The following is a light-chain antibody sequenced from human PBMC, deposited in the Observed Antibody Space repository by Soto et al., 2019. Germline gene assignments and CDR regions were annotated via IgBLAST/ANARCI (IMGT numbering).Light chain of an antibody. CDR3: QHYGSSPPDT. CDR2: GTS. CDR1: QSVSTKY. J-gene: IGKJ2*01. Sequence: EIVLTQSPGTLSLSPGERATLSCRASQSVSTKYVAWYRQKPGQAPSLLIYGTSNRAAGVPDRFSATGSGTDFSLTISRLQPEDFAVSYCQHYGSSPPDTFGQGTKLEIK. V-gene: IGKV3-20*01.